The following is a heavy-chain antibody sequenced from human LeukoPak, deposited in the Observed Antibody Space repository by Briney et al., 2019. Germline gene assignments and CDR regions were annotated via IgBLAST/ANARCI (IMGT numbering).Heavy chain of an antibody. V-gene: IGHV4-39*01. D-gene: IGHD3-10*02. CDR3: ARRRTMFGYFAGEFDY. CDR1: GGSISSSSYY. Sequence: PSETLSLTCTVSGGSISSSSYYWGWIRQPPGKGLEWIGSIYYSGSTNNNPSLKSRVTISVDTPKNQFSLKLSSVTAADTAVYYCARRRTMFGYFAGEFDYWGQGTLVTVSS. J-gene: IGHJ4*02. CDR2: IYYSGST.